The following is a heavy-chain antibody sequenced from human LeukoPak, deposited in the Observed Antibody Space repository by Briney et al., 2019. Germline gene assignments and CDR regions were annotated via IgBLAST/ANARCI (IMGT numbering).Heavy chain of an antibody. CDR2: IYYSGST. CDR1: GGSISSSSYY. J-gene: IGHJ6*02. CDR3: ATLNKGDYYYGMDV. V-gene: IGHV4-39*01. D-gene: IGHD1/OR15-1a*01. Sequence: SETLSLTCTVSGGSISSSSYYWGWIRQPPGKGLEWIGSIYYSGSTYYNPSLKSRVTISVDTSKNQFSLKLSSVTAAGTAVYYCATLNKGDYYYGMDVWGQGTTVTVSS.